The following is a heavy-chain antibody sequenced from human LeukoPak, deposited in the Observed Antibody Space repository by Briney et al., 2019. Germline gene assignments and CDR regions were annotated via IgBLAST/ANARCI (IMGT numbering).Heavy chain of an antibody. CDR2: MNPNSGNT. CDR3: ARRRITMVRGNWFDP. J-gene: IGHJ5*02. Sequence: ASVKVSCKASGYTFTSYDINWVRQANGQGLEWMGWMNPNSGNTGYAQKFQGRVTMTRNTSISTAYMELSSLRSEDTAVYYCARRRITMVRGNWFDPWGQGTLVTVSS. CDR1: GYTFTSYD. V-gene: IGHV1-8*01. D-gene: IGHD3-10*01.